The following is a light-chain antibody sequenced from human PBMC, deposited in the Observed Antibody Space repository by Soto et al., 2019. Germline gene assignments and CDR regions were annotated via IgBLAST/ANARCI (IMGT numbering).Light chain of an antibody. CDR1: QSVSSN. V-gene: IGKV3-15*01. J-gene: IGKJ1*01. CDR3: QQYVSSPPT. Sequence: EIVMTQSPATLSVSPGERATLSCRASQSVSSNLAWYQQKPGQAPRLLIYGASTRATGIPARFSGSVSGTEFTLTISSLQSEDFAVYYCQQYVSSPPTFGQGTEVEIK. CDR2: GAS.